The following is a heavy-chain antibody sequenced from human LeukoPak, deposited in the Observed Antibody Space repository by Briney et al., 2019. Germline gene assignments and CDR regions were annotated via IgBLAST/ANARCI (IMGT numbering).Heavy chain of an antibody. D-gene: IGHD5-12*01. Sequence: GESLKISCKGSGYSFTSYWIGWVRQMPGKGLEWMGIIYPGDSDTRYSPSFQGQVTISADKSISTAYLQWSSLKASDTAMYYCARGVMGLRFNDAFDIWGQGTMVTVSS. CDR2: IYPGDSDT. V-gene: IGHV5-51*01. CDR3: ARGVMGLRFNDAFDI. CDR1: GYSFTSYW. J-gene: IGHJ3*02.